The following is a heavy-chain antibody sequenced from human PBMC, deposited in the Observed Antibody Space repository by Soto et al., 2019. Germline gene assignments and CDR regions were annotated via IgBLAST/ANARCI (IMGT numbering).Heavy chain of an antibody. Sequence: PSETLSLTCTVSGGSISSGGYYWSWIRQHPGKGLEWIGYIYYSGSTYYNPSLKSRVTISVDTSKKQFSLKLSSVTAADTAVYYCARDSNPGYSYGRLDYWGQGTLVTVSS. J-gene: IGHJ4*02. D-gene: IGHD5-18*01. V-gene: IGHV4-31*03. CDR1: GGSISSGGYY. CDR3: ARDSNPGYSYGRLDY. CDR2: IYYSGST.